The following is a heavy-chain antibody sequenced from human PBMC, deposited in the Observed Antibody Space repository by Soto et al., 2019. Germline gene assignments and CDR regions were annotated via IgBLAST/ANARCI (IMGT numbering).Heavy chain of an antibody. J-gene: IGHJ3*02. Sequence: QVQLVESGGGVVQPGRSLRLSCAASGFTFSSYAMHWVRQAPGKGLEWVAVISYDGSNKYYADSVKGRFTISRDNSKNTLYLQMNSLRAEDTAVYYCAGNARAFDIGGQVTMVIVSS. CDR1: GFTFSSYA. V-gene: IGHV3-30-3*01. CDR2: ISYDGSNK. D-gene: IGHD4-4*01. CDR3: AGNARAFDI.